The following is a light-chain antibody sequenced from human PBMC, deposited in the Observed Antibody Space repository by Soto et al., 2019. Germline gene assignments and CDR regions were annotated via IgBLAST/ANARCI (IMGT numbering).Light chain of an antibody. CDR3: MNSIHLDWT. CDR2: EVS. Sequence: DIAMTQTPLSLSVTPGQPASISCKSSQSLLHSDGKTYLSWYLQKPGQPPQLLISEVSKRFSGVPDGFGGSGSGPDFPLKISRVEAEDVGIYYCMNSIHLDWTFGLGTKGEIK. CDR1: QSLLHSDGKTY. J-gene: IGKJ1*01. V-gene: IGKV2D-29*01.